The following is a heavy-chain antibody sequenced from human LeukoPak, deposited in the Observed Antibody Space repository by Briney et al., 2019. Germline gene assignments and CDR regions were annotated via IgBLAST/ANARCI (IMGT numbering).Heavy chain of an antibody. CDR1: GFTFSSYG. V-gene: IGHV3-30*02. CDR3: AKSGDIVVVVAAVDY. J-gene: IGHJ4*02. CDR2: IRYDGSNK. Sequence: PGGSLRLSCAASGFTFSSYGMHWVRQAPGKGLEWVAFIRYDGSNKYYADSVKGRFTISRDNSKNTLYLQMNNLRAEDTAVYYCAKSGDIVVVVAAVDYWGQGTLVTVSS. D-gene: IGHD2-15*01.